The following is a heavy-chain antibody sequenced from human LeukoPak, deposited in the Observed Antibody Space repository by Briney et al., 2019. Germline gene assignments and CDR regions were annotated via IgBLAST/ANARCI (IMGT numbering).Heavy chain of an antibody. Sequence: GSLRLSCAASGFTFSNSAMSWVRQAPGKGLEWVSTISGGGGSTYYADSVKGRFTISRDNSKNTLYLQMNSLRAEDTAVYYCARVPGEMGATLAYLDYWGQGTLVIVSS. D-gene: IGHD1-26*01. CDR2: ISGGGGST. V-gene: IGHV3-23*01. J-gene: IGHJ4*02. CDR1: GFTFSNSA. CDR3: ARVPGEMGATLAYLDY.